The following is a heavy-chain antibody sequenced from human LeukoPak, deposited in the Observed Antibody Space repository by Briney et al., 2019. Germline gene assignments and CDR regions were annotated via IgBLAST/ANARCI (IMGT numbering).Heavy chain of an antibody. CDR1: GYTFTSYD. D-gene: IGHD3-22*01. CDR3: ARAPWDNAYYYASSGYYVGWFDP. V-gene: IGHV1-8*01. CDR2: MNPNSGNT. Sequence: ASVTVSCKASGYTFTSYDINWVRQAPGQGLEWMGWMNPNSGNTGYAQKFQGRVTMTRNTSISTAYMELSSLRSEDTAVYYCARAPWDNAYYYASSGYYVGWFDPWGQGTLVTVSS. J-gene: IGHJ5*02.